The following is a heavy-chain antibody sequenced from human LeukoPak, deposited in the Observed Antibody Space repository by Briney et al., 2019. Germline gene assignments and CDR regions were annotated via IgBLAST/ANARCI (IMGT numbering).Heavy chain of an antibody. CDR2: ITGVGGNT. CDR1: EFTFGSYA. V-gene: IGHV3-23*01. CDR3: AKDNRKVVVVPPEH. D-gene: IGHD2-2*01. Sequence: GGSLRLSCATSEFTFGSYAMTWVRQAPGKGLEWVSGITGVGGNTYYADSVKGRFTISRDNSKNTLYLQMNSLRAEDTAVYYCAKDNRKVVVVPPEHWGQGTLVTVSS. J-gene: IGHJ1*01.